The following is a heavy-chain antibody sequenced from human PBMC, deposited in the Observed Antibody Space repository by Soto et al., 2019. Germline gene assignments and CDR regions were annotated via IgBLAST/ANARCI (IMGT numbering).Heavy chain of an antibody. J-gene: IGHJ6*02. CDR1: GFTFSSYA. D-gene: IGHD3-10*01. CDR2: ISGSGGST. CDR3: ARDTARAMVRIYYGMDV. V-gene: IGHV3-23*01. Sequence: GGSLRLSCAASGFTFSSYAMNWVRQAPGKGLEWVSVISGSGGSTYYADSVKGRFTISRDNSKNTLYLQMNSLRAEDTAVYYCARDTARAMVRIYYGMDVWGQGTTVTVSS.